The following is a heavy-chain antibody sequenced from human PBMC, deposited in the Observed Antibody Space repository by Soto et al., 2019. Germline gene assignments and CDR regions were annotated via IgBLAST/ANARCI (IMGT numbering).Heavy chain of an antibody. CDR2: IYYGGST. V-gene: IGHV4-59*08. D-gene: IGHD7-27*01. Sequence: SETLSLTCTVSGGSISSYYWRWIRQSPGKGLEWIGYIYYGGSTNYNPSLKSRVTISVDTPKNQFSLKLSSVTAADTAVYYCAKNWNWGSLVHWGQGTLVTGSS. CDR1: GGSISSYY. J-gene: IGHJ4*02. CDR3: AKNWNWGSLVH.